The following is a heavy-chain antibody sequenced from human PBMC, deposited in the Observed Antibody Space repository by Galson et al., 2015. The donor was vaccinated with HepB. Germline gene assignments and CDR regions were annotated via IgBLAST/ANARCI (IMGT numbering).Heavy chain of an antibody. CDR2: ISTNGGNT. CDR1: GFIFSSYA. Sequence: SLRLSCAASGFIFSSYAMHWVRQAPGKGLEYVSTISTNGGNTYYADSVKGRFTISRDNSKNTLYLQMSSLRAEDTAVYYCVKPLTGSYYSSHDYWGQGILVTVSS. V-gene: IGHV3-64D*06. CDR3: VKPLTGSYYSSHDY. J-gene: IGHJ4*02. D-gene: IGHD1-26*01.